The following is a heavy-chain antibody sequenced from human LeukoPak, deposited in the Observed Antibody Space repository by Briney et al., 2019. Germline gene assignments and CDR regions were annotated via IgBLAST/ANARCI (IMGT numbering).Heavy chain of an antibody. D-gene: IGHD7-27*01. CDR3: ARSPLWGDNWFDP. Sequence: GESLKISCKGSGYSFTSYWIGWVRQMPGKGLEWMGIIYPGDSDTRYSASGQGHVTISADKSISTAYLQWSSLKASDTAMYYCARSPLWGDNWFDPWGQGTLVTVSS. CDR1: GYSFTSYW. V-gene: IGHV5-51*01. J-gene: IGHJ5*02. CDR2: IYPGDSDT.